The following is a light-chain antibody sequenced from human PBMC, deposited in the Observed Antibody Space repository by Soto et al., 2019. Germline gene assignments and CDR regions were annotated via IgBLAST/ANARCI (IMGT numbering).Light chain of an antibody. CDR3: QKYNSAPRT. CDR1: QGISTY. V-gene: IGKV1-27*01. J-gene: IGKJ1*01. CDR2: AAS. Sequence: DIQMTQSTSSLSASVGDRVTITCRASQGISTYLAWYQQKPGKVPKLLIYAASTLQSGVTSRFSVSGSGTDFTLTISSLQPEDVATYYCQKYNSAPRTFGKGTKVEIK.